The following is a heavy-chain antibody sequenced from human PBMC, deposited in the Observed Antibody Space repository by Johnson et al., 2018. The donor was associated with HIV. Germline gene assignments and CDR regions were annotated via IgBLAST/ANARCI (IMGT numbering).Heavy chain of an antibody. CDR2: IYSGGTT. V-gene: IGHV3-53*01. CDR1: GFTVSSNY. J-gene: IGHJ3*02. Sequence: VQLVESGGGLIQPGGSLRLSCAVSGFTVSSNYMSWVRQAPGKGLEWVSVIYSGGTTNYADSVKGRFTISRDNSNNTLYLKMNSLGAEDTAVYYCARDVKVCGFDIWGQGTMVIVS. D-gene: IGHD3-16*01. CDR3: ARDVKVCGFDI.